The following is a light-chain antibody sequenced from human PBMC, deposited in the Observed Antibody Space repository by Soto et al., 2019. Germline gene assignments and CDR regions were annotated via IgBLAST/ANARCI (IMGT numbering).Light chain of an antibody. V-gene: IGKV3-15*01. CDR2: GAS. Sequence: EIVMTQSPDTLSVSPGERATLSCRASQSVSSNLAWYQQKPGQAPRLLIYGASTRATGIPARFSGSGSGTEFTLTISSLQSEDFAVYNCQQYNNWPITFGGGTKV. J-gene: IGKJ4*01. CDR3: QQYNNWPIT. CDR1: QSVSSN.